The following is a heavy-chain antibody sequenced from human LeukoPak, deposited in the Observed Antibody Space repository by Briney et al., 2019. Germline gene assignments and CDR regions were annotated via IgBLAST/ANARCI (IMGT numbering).Heavy chain of an antibody. Sequence: ASVKVSCKASGYTFTSYGISWVRQAPGQGLEWMGWMHPNSGDTGYAHNLQGRITITRDSSTATVFMELSSLRSEDTAMYYCARGRLNGNVDFWGQGTLVTVSS. J-gene: IGHJ4*02. CDR3: ARGRLNGNVDF. CDR1: GYTFTSYG. V-gene: IGHV1-8*03. CDR2: MHPNSGDT. D-gene: IGHD1-20*01.